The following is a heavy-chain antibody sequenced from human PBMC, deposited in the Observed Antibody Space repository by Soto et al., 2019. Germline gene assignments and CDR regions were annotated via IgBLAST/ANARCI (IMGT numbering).Heavy chain of an antibody. J-gene: IGHJ5*02. Sequence: SVKVSCEASGGTFSSYAISWVRQAPGQGLEWMGGIIPIFGTANYAQKFQGRVTITADESTSTAYMELSSLRSEDTAVYYCARDRLAAGPRVWFDPWGQGTLVTVSS. V-gene: IGHV1-69*13. CDR3: ARDRLAAGPRVWFDP. CDR2: IIPIFGTA. D-gene: IGHD6-13*01. CDR1: GGTFSSYA.